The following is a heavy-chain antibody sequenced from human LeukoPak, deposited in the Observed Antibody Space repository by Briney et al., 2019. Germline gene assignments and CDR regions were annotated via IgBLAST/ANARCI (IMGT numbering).Heavy chain of an antibody. Sequence: PGGSLRLSCAASGFTFNTFAMSWVRQAPGEGLEWVSVIGGSSGTTYYADSVKGRFTISRDNSKNMLFLQMNSLRAEDTAVYYCARGKGTSWKYYFGSWGQGIRVIVSS. CDR1: GFTFNTFA. D-gene: IGHD1-1*01. V-gene: IGHV3-23*01. J-gene: IGHJ4*02. CDR3: ARGKGTSWKYYFGS. CDR2: IGGSSGTT.